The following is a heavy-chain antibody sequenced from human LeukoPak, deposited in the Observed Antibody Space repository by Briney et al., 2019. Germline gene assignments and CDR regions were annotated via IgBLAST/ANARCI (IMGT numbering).Heavy chain of an antibody. Sequence: ASVKVSCKASGYTFTDYYIHWVRQAPGQGLEWMAWMNPNSGGTSYAQKLQGRVTMTRDTSISTGYMELSRLRFDDTAVYYCAINKAAKSLDYWGQGTLVTVSS. CDR2: MNPNSGGT. V-gene: IGHV1-2*02. CDR1: GYTFTDYY. D-gene: IGHD6-25*01. J-gene: IGHJ4*02. CDR3: AINKAAKSLDY.